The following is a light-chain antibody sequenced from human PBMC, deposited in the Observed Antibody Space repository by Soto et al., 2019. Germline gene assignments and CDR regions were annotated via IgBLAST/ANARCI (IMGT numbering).Light chain of an antibody. CDR3: QHYGRSPPSWT. Sequence: EIVLTQSPGTLSLSAGERATLSCRASQSVSSNYLAWYQQKPGQPPRLLISGASSRATCIPDRFIGSGSGTDFTLTISSLEPEDFAVYYCQHYGRSPPSWTFGQGTKVEIK. V-gene: IGKV3-20*01. CDR2: GAS. CDR1: QSVSSNY. J-gene: IGKJ1*01.